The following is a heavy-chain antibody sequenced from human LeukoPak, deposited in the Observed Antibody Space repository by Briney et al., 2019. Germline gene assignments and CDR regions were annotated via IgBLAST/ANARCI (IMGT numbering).Heavy chain of an antibody. V-gene: IGHV1-18*01. CDR3: ARAGKIMITMVRGALASNDGFDI. J-gene: IGHJ3*02. Sequence: ASVKVSCKASGYTFTNFGISWVRQAPGQGLEWMGWISTYNGYTNYAQRLQGRVSMTTDTSTSTAYMELKSLRSDDTAVYYCARAGKIMITMVRGALASNDGFDIWGQGKMVTVSS. CDR2: ISTYNGYT. CDR1: GYTFTNFG. D-gene: IGHD3-10*01.